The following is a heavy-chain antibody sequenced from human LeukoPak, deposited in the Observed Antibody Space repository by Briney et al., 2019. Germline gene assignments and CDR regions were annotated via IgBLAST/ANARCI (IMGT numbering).Heavy chain of an antibody. CDR1: GYTFTTYG. V-gene: IGHV1-18*04. Sequence: ASVKVSCKTSGYTFTTYGISWVRQAPGQGLEWMGWISGSNGNTKYAQKVQGRVTMTTDTSTTTAYIEVRSLRSDDTGVYYCARDRDRMVQGVTALFDYWGQGTLVTVSS. D-gene: IGHD3-10*01. CDR2: ISGSNGNT. CDR3: ARDRDRMVQGVTALFDY. J-gene: IGHJ4*02.